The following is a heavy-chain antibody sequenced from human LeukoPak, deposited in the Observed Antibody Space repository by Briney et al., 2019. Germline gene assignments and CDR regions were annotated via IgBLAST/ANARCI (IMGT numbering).Heavy chain of an antibody. D-gene: IGHD6-19*01. V-gene: IGHV3-23*01. Sequence: PGGSLRLSCAASGFTFSSYAMRWFRQAPAKGLEWVSSISASGAGTYYADSVKGRFTISRDNSKNTVYLQMNSLRAEDTAVYYCAKDSGNGGWYVDNWGQGTLVTVSS. CDR3: AKDSGNGGWYVDN. J-gene: IGHJ4*02. CDR1: GFTFSSYA. CDR2: ISASGAGT.